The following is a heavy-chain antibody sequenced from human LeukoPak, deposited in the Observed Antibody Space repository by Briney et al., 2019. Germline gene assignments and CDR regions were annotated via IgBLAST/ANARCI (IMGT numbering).Heavy chain of an antibody. CDR2: ISAYNGNT. CDR3: ARERIVVVPAAMNWFDP. J-gene: IGHJ5*02. CDR1: GYTXTSYG. D-gene: IGHD2-2*01. V-gene: IGHV1-18*01. Sequence: ASVKVSCKASGYTXTSYGISWVRQAPGQGLEWMGWISAYNGNTNYAQKLQGRVTMTTDTSTSTAYMELRSLRSDDTAVYYCARERIVVVPAAMNWFDPWGQGTLVTVSS.